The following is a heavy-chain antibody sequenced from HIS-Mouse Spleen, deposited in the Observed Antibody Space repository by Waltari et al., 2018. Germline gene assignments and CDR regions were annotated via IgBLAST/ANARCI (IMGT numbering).Heavy chain of an antibody. CDR2: ISSSSSTI. J-gene: IGHJ4*02. V-gene: IGHV3-48*02. Sequence: SGFTFSSYSMNWVRQAPGKGREWVSYISSSSSTIYYADSVKGRFTISRDNAKNSLYLQMNSLRDEDTAVYYCAREGCSSTSCYGSGSYYFDYWGQGTLVTVSS. CDR1: GFTFSSYS. D-gene: IGHD2-2*01. CDR3: AREGCSSTSCYGSGSYYFDY.